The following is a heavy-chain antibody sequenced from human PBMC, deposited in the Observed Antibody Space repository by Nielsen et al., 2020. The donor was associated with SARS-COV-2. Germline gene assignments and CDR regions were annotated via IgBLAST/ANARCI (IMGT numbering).Heavy chain of an antibody. CDR2: IYYSGST. V-gene: IGHV4-61*01. CDR3: ARDSMVRGVMDY. Sequence: GSLRLSCTVSGGSVSSGSYYWSWIRQPPGKGLEWIGYIYYSGSTNYNPSLKSRVTISVDTSKNQFSLKLSSVTAADTAVYYCARDSMVRGVMDYWGQGTLVTVSS. CDR1: GGSVSSGSYY. D-gene: IGHD3-10*01. J-gene: IGHJ4*02.